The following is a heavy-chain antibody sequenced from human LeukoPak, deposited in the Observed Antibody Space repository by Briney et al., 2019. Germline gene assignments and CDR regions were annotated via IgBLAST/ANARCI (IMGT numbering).Heavy chain of an antibody. Sequence: ASVKVSCKVFGYTLTESSMHWVRQAPGKELEWMGGFEPEDDETVYAQKFQGRITMTEDTSTDTAFMELNNLTAEDTAVYYCATDLGSGYYLFDDWGQGTLVTVSS. CDR1: GYTLTESS. CDR2: FEPEDDET. J-gene: IGHJ4*02. CDR3: ATDLGSGYYLFDD. D-gene: IGHD3-22*01. V-gene: IGHV1-24*01.